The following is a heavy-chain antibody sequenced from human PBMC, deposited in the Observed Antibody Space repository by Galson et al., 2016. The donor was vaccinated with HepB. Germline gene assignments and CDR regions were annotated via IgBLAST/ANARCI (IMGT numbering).Heavy chain of an antibody. Sequence: ETLFLTCTVSGGSISSRSYYWGWIRQPPGKGLEWIGSIYYSGSTDYNPSPQSRVTISVDKSKNQFSLKISTVTAADTAVYYCARRFRYTYGPPYGMDVWGRGTTVTVSS. D-gene: IGHD5-18*01. CDR1: GGSISSRSYY. J-gene: IGHJ6*02. V-gene: IGHV4-39*01. CDR2: IYYSGST. CDR3: ARRFRYTYGPPYGMDV.